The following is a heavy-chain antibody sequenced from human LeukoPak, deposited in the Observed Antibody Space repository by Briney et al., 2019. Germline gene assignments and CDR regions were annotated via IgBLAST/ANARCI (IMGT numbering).Heavy chain of an antibody. CDR3: ARGEANYYGSGSLTPSVDLDY. V-gene: IGHV1-2*02. Sequence: GASVKVSCKASGYTFTGYHMHWVRQAPGQGLEWMGWINPNSGGTNYAQKFQGRVTMTRDTSISTAYMELSRLRSDDTAVYYCARGEANYYGSGSLTPSVDLDYWGQGTLVTVSS. CDR2: INPNSGGT. D-gene: IGHD3-10*01. CDR1: GYTFTGYH. J-gene: IGHJ4*02.